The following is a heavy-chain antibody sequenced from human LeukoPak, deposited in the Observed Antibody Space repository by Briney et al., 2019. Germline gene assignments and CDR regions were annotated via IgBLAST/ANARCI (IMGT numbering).Heavy chain of an antibody. J-gene: IGHJ5*02. D-gene: IGHD1-26*01. CDR3: VREIQWRVGEWFDP. CDR2: ITTYNGDT. Sequence: ASVKVSCRASGYTFINYAISWVRQAPGQGLEWMGGITTYNGDTHYAQKLQGRVTMTTDTSTATAYMELRSLESDDTAVYYCVREIQWRVGEWFDPWGQGTLVTVSS. V-gene: IGHV1-18*01. CDR1: GYTFINYA.